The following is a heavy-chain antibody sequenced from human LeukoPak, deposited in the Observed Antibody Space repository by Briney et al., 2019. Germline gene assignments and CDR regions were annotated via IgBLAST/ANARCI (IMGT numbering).Heavy chain of an antibody. CDR2: ISWNSGSI. J-gene: IGHJ4*02. CDR3: AKDSSSWYIVGSTFDY. CDR1: GFTFDDYA. V-gene: IGHV3-9*01. D-gene: IGHD6-13*01. Sequence: GRSLRLSCAASGFTFDDYAMHWVRQAPGKGLEWVSGISWNSGSIGYADSVKGRFTISRVNAKNSLYLQMNSLRAEDTALYYCAKDSSSWYIVGSTFDYWGQGTLVTVSS.